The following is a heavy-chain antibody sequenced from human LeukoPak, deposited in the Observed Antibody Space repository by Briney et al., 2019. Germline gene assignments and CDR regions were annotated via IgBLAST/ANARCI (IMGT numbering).Heavy chain of an antibody. CDR3: ARDYYDSSGYYSY. CDR2: ISSSSSYI. Sequence: MSGGSLRLSCAASGFTFSSYSMNWVRQAPGKGLEWVSSISSSSSYIYYADSVKGRFTISRDNAKNSLYLQMNSLSAEDTAVYYCARDYYDSSGYYSYWGQGTLVTVSS. CDR1: GFTFSSYS. D-gene: IGHD3-22*01. J-gene: IGHJ4*02. V-gene: IGHV3-21*01.